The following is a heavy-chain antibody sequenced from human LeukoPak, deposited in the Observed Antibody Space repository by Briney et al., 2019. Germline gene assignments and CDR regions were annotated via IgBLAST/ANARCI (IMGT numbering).Heavy chain of an antibody. J-gene: IGHJ3*02. CDR3: ARDLEYSSGWFDAFDI. D-gene: IGHD6-19*01. CDR2: IYTSGST. Sequence: SETLSLTCTVSGGSISSYYWSWIRQPAGKGLEWIGRIYTSGSTNYNPSLKSRVTMSVDTSKNQFSLKLSSVTAADTAVYYCARDLEYSSGWFDAFDIWGQGTMVTVSS. CDR1: GGSISSYY. V-gene: IGHV4-4*07.